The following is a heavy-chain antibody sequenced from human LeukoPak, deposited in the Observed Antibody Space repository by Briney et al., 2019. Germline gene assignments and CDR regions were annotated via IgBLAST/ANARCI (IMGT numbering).Heavy chain of an antibody. Sequence: SVKVSCKASGGTFSSYAISWVRQAPGQGLEWMGGIIPILGTANYAQKFQGRVTITADESTSTAYMELSSLRSEDTAVYYCARDSGTAMVPSNYWGQGTLVTVSS. CDR3: ARDSGTAMVPSNY. J-gene: IGHJ4*02. CDR2: IIPILGTA. CDR1: GGTFSSYA. D-gene: IGHD5-18*01. V-gene: IGHV1-69*13.